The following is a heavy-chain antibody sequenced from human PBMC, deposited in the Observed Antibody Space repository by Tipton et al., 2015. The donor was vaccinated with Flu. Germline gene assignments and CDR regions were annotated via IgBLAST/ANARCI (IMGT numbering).Heavy chain of an antibody. Sequence: SLRLSCAASGCSFSSYDMNWVRQAPGKGLEWISHITSNGFTKYNADSVKGCFSVSRDNAKNSLSLQMDSLRAEDTAIYYCTRGFIALCDYWGRGILVAVSS. CDR3: TRGFIALCDY. CDR1: GCSFSSYD. J-gene: IGHJ4*02. D-gene: IGHD6-13*01. V-gene: IGHV3-48*03. CDR2: ITSNGFTK.